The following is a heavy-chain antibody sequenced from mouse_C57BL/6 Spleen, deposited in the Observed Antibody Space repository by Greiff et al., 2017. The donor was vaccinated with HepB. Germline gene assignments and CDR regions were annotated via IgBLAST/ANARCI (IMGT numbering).Heavy chain of an antibody. CDR3: ARSYYGSRDFDY. CDR1: GYTFTSYW. D-gene: IGHD1-1*01. CDR2: IYPGSGST. Sequence: QVQLKQPGAELVKPGASVKMSCKASGYTFTSYWITWVKQRPGQGLEWIGDIYPGSGSTNYNEKFKSKATLTVDTSSSTAYMQLSSLTSEDSAVYYCARSYYGSRDFDYWGQGTTLTVSS. J-gene: IGHJ2*01. V-gene: IGHV1-55*01.